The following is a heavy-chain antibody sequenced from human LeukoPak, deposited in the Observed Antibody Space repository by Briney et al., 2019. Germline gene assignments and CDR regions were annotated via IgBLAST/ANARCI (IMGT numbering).Heavy chain of an antibody. CDR1: GGSISSSSYY. J-gene: IGHJ5*02. V-gene: IGHV4-39*07. CDR2: INHSGST. CDR3: ARGRFGEMRWFDP. Sequence: ASETLSLTCTVSGGSISSSSYYWSWIRQPPGKGLEWIGEINHSGSTNYNPSLKSRVTISVDTSKNQFSLKLSSVTAADTAVYYCARGRFGEMRWFDPWGQGTLVTVSS. D-gene: IGHD3-10*01.